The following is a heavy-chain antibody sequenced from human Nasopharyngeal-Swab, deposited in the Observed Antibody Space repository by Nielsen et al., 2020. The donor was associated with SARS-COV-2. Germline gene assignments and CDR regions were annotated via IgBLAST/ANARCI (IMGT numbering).Heavy chain of an antibody. D-gene: IGHD3-10*01. V-gene: IGHV3-43D*04. J-gene: IGHJ3*02. CDR2: ISWDGGST. CDR1: GFIFDDYA. CDR3: AKGLAGGSGAFDI. Sequence: GGSLRLSCAASGFIFDDYAMHWVRQAPRKGLEWVSLISWDGGSTYYVDSVKGRFTISRDNSRNSLYLQMNSLRAEDTALYYCAKGLAGGSGAFDIWGQGTMVTVSS.